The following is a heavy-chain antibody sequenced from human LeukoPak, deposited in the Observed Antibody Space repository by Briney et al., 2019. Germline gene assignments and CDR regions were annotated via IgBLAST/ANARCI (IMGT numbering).Heavy chain of an antibody. CDR1: GFTFRNYA. CDR3: VKKGQADDDGKPD. Sequence: GGSLRLSCAASGFTFRNYAMHWVRQAPGNGLEWVAVISYDGSNKYYADSVKGRFTISRDNSKNTLYLQMNSLRADDTAVYYCVKKGQADDDGKPDWGQGTLVTVSS. J-gene: IGHJ4*02. CDR2: ISYDGSNK. D-gene: IGHD1-1*01. V-gene: IGHV3-30*07.